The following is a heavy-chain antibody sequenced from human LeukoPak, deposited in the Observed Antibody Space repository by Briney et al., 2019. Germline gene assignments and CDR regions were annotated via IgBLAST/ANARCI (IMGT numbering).Heavy chain of an antibody. CDR2: ISYDGSKK. V-gene: IGHV3-30*18. Sequence: PGGSLRLSCAASGFMFSSHGMHWVRQAPGKGLEWVAVISYDGSKKYYADSVKGRFTISRDNSKNTLYLQTNSLRAEDTAVYYCAKDSTMSGSYYGMDVWGRGTTVTVSS. D-gene: IGHD3-22*01. J-gene: IGHJ6*02. CDR1: GFMFSSHG. CDR3: AKDSTMSGSYYGMDV.